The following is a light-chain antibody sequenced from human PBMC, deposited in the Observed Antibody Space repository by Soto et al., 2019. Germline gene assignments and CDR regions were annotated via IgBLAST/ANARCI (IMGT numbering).Light chain of an antibody. Sequence: AIQLTQSPSSLSASVGDRVTITCRASQGISSALAWYQQEPGKAPKLLIYDASSLESGVPSRFSGSGSGTDFTLTISSLQPEDFATYYCQQFNSYPHTFGQGTKLEIK. J-gene: IGKJ2*01. V-gene: IGKV1-13*02. CDR3: QQFNSYPHT. CDR2: DAS. CDR1: QGISSA.